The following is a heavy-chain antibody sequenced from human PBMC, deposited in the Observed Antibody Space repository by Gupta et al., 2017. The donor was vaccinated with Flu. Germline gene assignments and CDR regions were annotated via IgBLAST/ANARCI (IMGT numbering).Heavy chain of an antibody. CDR1: GGSCSGYY. CDR2: INHSGST. Sequence: QVQLQQWGAGLLKPSETLSLTGGVYGGSCSGYYWSWIRQPPGKGLEWMGEINHSGSTNYNPSLKSRVTISVDTSKNQFSLKLSSVTAADTGVYYCARLAVAGLDYWGQGTLVTVSS. CDR3: ARLAVAGLDY. J-gene: IGHJ4*02. V-gene: IGHV4-34*01. D-gene: IGHD6-19*01.